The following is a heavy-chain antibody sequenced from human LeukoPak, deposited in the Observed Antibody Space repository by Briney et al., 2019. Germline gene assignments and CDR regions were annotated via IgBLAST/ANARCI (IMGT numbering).Heavy chain of an antibody. Sequence: SETLSLTCTVSGGSISSYYCSWIRQPPGKGLEWIGYIYYTGSTNYSPSLKSRVTISVDTSKNQFSLRVRSVTAADTAIYYCARQSPLAAAGTFDYWGQGALVTVSS. CDR3: ARQSPLAAAGTFDY. V-gene: IGHV4-59*01. CDR1: GGSISSYY. J-gene: IGHJ4*02. D-gene: IGHD6-13*01. CDR2: IYYTGST.